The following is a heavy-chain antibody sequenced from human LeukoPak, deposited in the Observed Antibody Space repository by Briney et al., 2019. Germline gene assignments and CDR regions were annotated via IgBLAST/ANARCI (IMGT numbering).Heavy chain of an antibody. Sequence: GGSLRPSCAASGFTFSSYWMNWVRQAPGKGLEWVANIKKDGSEENYVDSVKGRFTISRDNAKNTLYLQMNSLRAEDTAVYYCAGGSGWLIDYWGQGTLVTVSS. J-gene: IGHJ4*02. CDR1: GFTFSSYW. D-gene: IGHD6-19*01. V-gene: IGHV3-7*04. CDR2: IKKDGSEE. CDR3: AGGSGWLIDY.